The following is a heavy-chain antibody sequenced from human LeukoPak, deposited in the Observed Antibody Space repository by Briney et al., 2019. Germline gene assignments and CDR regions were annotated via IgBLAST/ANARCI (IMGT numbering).Heavy chain of an antibody. CDR2: IKQDGSAK. D-gene: IGHD2-21*02. CDR3: AEDVPTYCGGDCSPHLFDY. CDR1: GYSFSTYW. Sequence: GGSLRLSCAASGYSFSTYWMSWVRQAPGKGLEWVANIKQDGSAKYYVDSVKGRFTISRDNAKNSLYLQMNSLRAEDTAVYYCAEDVPTYCGGDCSPHLFDYWGQGTLVTVSS. V-gene: IGHV3-7*03. J-gene: IGHJ4*02.